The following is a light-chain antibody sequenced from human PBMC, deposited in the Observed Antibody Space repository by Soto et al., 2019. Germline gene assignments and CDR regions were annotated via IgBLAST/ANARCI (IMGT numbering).Light chain of an antibody. CDR2: SEX. V-gene: IGKV1-39*01. CDR3: QQYNRYPPGT. Sequence: VHVTPKPSSLSASLGDIVTVSXRASPSISPYFNWYQYTTVXXTKVXXXSEXSLQSGVPSRFIGSGSGRELTLTISSLQPDDVATYYCQQYNRYPPGTFGQGTKVDI. J-gene: IGKJ1*01. CDR1: PSISPY.